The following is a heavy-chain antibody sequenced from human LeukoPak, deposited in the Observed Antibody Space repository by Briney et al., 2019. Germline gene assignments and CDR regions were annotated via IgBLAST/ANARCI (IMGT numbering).Heavy chain of an antibody. CDR2: IRSKAYGGTT. CDR1: GFTFGDYA. V-gene: IGHV3-49*03. Sequence: PGGSLRLSCTASGFTFGDYAMSWFRQAPGKGLEWVGFIRSKAYGGTTEYAASVKGRFTISRDDSKSIAYLQMNSLKTEDTAVYYCTRDDEGYCSGGSCLRYFDYWGQGTLVTVSS. J-gene: IGHJ4*02. D-gene: IGHD2-15*01. CDR3: TRDDEGYCSGGSCLRYFDY.